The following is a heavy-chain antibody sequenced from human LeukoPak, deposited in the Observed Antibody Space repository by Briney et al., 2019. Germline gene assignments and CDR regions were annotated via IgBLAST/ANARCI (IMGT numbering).Heavy chain of an antibody. CDR3: ARNRVVTQSYYYYYYMDV. D-gene: IGHD4-23*01. V-gene: IGHV3-30*02. Sequence: PGGSLRLSCAASGFSFTSYGMHWVRQAPGKGLEWVAYIQYDGSNQQYADSVKGRFSISRDSSKNILNLQMNSLRGDDTAVYYCARNRVVTQSYYYYYYMDVWGKGTTVTVSS. CDR2: IQYDGSNQ. CDR1: GFSFTSYG. J-gene: IGHJ6*03.